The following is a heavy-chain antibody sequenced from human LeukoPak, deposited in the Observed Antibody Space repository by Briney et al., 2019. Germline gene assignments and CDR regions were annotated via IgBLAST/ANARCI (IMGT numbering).Heavy chain of an antibody. Sequence: SETLSLTCTVSGGSISSSSYYWSWIRQPPGKGLEWIGEINHSGSTNYNPSLKSRVTISVDTSKNQFSLKLSSVTAADTAVYYCASGPGEVGAFDIWGQGTMVTVSS. CDR3: ASGPGEVGAFDI. CDR2: INHSGST. V-gene: IGHV4-39*07. D-gene: IGHD4-17*01. J-gene: IGHJ3*02. CDR1: GGSISSSSYY.